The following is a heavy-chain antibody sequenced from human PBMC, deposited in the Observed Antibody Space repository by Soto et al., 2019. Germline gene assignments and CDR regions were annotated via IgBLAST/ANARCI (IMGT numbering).Heavy chain of an antibody. D-gene: IGHD3-10*01. Sequence: GESLKISCKGSGYSFTSYWISWVRQMPGKGLEWMGRIDPSDSYTNYSPSFQGHVTISADKSISTAYLQWSSLKASDTAMYYCARQYYYGSGSYYNPDYYGMDVWGQGTTVTVSS. CDR2: IDPSDSYT. V-gene: IGHV5-10-1*01. J-gene: IGHJ6*02. CDR1: GYSFTSYW. CDR3: ARQYYYGSGSYYNPDYYGMDV.